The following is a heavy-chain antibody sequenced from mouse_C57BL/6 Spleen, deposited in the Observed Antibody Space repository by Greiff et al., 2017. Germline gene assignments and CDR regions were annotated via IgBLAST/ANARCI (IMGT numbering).Heavy chain of an antibody. CDR1: GYTITDYN. D-gene: IGHD1-1*01. V-gene: IGHV1-18*01. CDR3: AREYYGSYAMDY. CDR2: INPNNGGT. Sequence: VQLQQSGPELVKPGASVKIPCKASGYTITDYNMDWVKQSHGKSLEWIGDINPNNGGTIYNQKFKGKATLTVDKSSSTAYMELRSLTSEDTAVYYCAREYYGSYAMDYWGQGTSVTVSS. J-gene: IGHJ4*01.